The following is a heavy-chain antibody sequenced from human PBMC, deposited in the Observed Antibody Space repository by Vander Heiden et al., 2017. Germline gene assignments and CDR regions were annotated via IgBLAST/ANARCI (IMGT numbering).Heavy chain of an antibody. J-gene: IGHJ5*02. D-gene: IGHD3-10*01. CDR3: TTDVTTMVRGDP. Sequence: EVQLVESGGGLVKPGGSLRLSCAASGFTFSNAWMSWVRQAPGKGLGWVGRIKSKTDGGTTDYAAPVKGRFTISRDDSKNTLYLQMNSLKTEDTAVYYCTTDVTTMVRGDPWGQGTLVTVSS. CDR1: GFTFSNAW. V-gene: IGHV3-15*01. CDR2: IKSKTDGGTT.